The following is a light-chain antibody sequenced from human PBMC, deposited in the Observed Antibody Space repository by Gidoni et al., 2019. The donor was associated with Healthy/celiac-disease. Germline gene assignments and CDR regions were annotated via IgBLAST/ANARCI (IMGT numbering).Light chain of an antibody. V-gene: IGLV2-14*01. J-gene: IGLJ3*02. CDR2: EVS. CDR3: SSYTSSSTHWV. Sequence: QSALTQPASVSGSPGQSITISCTGTSSDVGGYNYVSWYQQHPGKAPKLRIYEVSTRPSGVSNRFSGSKSGNTASLTISGLQAEDEADYYCSSYTSSSTHWVFGGGTKLTVL. CDR1: SSDVGGYNY.